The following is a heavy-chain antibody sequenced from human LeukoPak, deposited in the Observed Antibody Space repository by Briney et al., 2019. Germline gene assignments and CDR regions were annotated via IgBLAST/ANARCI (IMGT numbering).Heavy chain of an antibody. Sequence: ASVKVSCKASGYTFASYAITWVRQAPGQGLEWMGWISGYNGNTNYAQKFQGRVTMTTDTSTSTAYMELSSLRSEDTAVYYCARVYSSWSGYYYYYMDVWGKGTTVTVSS. CDR1: GYTFASYA. CDR2: ISGYNGNT. J-gene: IGHJ6*03. CDR3: ARVYSSWSGYYYYYMDV. V-gene: IGHV1-18*01. D-gene: IGHD6-6*01.